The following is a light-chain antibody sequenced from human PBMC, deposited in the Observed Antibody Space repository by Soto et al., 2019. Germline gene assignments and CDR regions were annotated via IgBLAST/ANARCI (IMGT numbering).Light chain of an antibody. V-gene: IGLV1-40*01. CDR1: SSNIGAGYD. Sequence: QSVLTQPPSVSGAPGQRVTISCTGSSSNIGAGYDVHWYHQLPGTAPKLLIYGNNNRPSGLPDRFSGSRSGTSASLAITGLQAEDEADYYCQSYDSSLSVGVFGGGTKVTVL. CDR3: QSYDSSLSVGV. J-gene: IGLJ3*02. CDR2: GNN.